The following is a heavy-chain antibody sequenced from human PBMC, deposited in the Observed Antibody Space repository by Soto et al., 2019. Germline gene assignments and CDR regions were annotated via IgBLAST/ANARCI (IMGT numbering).Heavy chain of an antibody. CDR3: ARGLGSAAGLEVYYFDY. V-gene: IGHV1-69*01. D-gene: IGHD6-13*01. Sequence: QVQLVQSGAEVKKPGSSVKVSCKASGGTFSSYAISWVRQAPGQGLEWMGGIIPIFGTANYAQKFQGRVTITADESTSTADMELSSLRSEDTAVYYCARGLGSAAGLEVYYFDYWGQGTLVTVSS. J-gene: IGHJ4*02. CDR1: GGTFSSYA. CDR2: IIPIFGTA.